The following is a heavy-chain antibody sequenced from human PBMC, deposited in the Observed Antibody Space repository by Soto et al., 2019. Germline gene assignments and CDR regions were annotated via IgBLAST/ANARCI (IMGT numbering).Heavy chain of an antibody. CDR3: ARTRDYGDYSPGY. Sequence: TLSLTCTVSGGSISSGDYYWSWIRQPAGKGLEWIGYIYHSGSTYYNPSLRSRVTISLDTSKNQISLKLTSVTAPDTAVYYCARTRDYGDYSPGYWGQGTLVTVSS. V-gene: IGHV4-30-4*01. D-gene: IGHD4-17*01. CDR2: IYHSGST. CDR1: GGSISSGDYY. J-gene: IGHJ4*02.